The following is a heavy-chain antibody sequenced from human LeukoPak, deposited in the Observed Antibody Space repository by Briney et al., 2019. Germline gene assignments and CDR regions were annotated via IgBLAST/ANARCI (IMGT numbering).Heavy chain of an antibody. Sequence: SETLSLTCTVSGDSITTYSWSWVRQPPGKGLEWIGFISSTESTNYNPSLKSRVTMLLDASKNQFSLKLNSVTAADTAVYYCARVRSYYGSVTGKSYYSDYWGQGTLVTVSS. CDR2: ISSTEST. D-gene: IGHD3-10*01. V-gene: IGHV4-59*01. J-gene: IGHJ4*02. CDR3: ARVRSYYGSVTGKSYYSDY. CDR1: GDSITTYS.